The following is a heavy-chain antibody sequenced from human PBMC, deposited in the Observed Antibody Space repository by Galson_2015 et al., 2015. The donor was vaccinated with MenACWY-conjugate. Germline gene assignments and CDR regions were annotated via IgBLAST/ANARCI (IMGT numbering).Heavy chain of an antibody. D-gene: IGHD5-18*01. CDR2: VNAGNGNT. V-gene: IGHV1-3*01. Sequence: SVKVSCRASGYTFATYAIHWVRQAPGQRLEYLGWVNAGNGNTRSAQKLQGRVTITRDTSANTAYMELSSLRSEDTAEYYCARASLGYGNDFFDLWGQGTLVIVSS. J-gene: IGHJ4*02. CDR3: ARASLGYGNDFFDL. CDR1: GYTFATYA.